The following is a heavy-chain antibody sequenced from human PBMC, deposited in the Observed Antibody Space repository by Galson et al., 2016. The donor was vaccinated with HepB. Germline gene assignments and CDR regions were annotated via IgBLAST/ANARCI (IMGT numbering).Heavy chain of an antibody. CDR1: GASISGSEYY. D-gene: IGHD6-19*01. V-gene: IGHV4-39*01. CDR2: IYYTENT. J-gene: IGHJ6*03. CDR3: ATGIVVAGKYDHYYMDV. Sequence: SETLSLTCTVSGASISGSEYYWGWIRQPPGRGLEWIGSIYYTENTYYNPSLKSRVTISVDTSKNQFSLRLNSVTAADTGVYYCATGIVVAGKYDHYYMDVWGKGTTVTVSS.